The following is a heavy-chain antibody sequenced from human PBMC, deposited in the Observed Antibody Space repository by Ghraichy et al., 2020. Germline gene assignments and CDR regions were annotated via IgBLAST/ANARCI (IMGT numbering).Heavy chain of an antibody. V-gene: IGHV3-7*04. CDR2: IKRDGSEK. Sequence: GGSLRLSCAASGVTFSRFWMSWVRQAPGKGLEWVANIKRDGSEKYYVDSVKGRFTISRDNAKNSLYLQMNSLRAEDTAVYYCARGDDYGDTGYFDLWGRGTLVTVSS. D-gene: IGHD4-17*01. CDR1: GVTFSRFW. J-gene: IGHJ2*01. CDR3: ARGDDYGDTGYFDL.